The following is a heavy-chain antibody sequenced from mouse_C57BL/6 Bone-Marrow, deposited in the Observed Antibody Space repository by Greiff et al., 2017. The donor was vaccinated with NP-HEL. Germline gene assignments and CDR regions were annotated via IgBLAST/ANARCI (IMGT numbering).Heavy chain of an antibody. CDR2: IHPNSGST. CDR3: AREGATTAHAY. D-gene: IGHD1-2*01. Sequence: QVQLQQPGAELVKPGASVKLSCKASGYTFTSYWMHWVKQRPGQGLEWIGMIHPNSGSTNYNEKFKSKATLTVDKSSRTAYMQLSSLTSEDSAVYYCAREGATTAHAYWGQGTLVTVSA. V-gene: IGHV1-64*01. J-gene: IGHJ3*01. CDR1: GYTFTSYW.